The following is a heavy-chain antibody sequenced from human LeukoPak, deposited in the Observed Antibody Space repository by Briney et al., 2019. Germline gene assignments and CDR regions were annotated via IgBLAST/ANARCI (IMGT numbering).Heavy chain of an antibody. Sequence: SETLSLTCAVYGGSFSGYYWSWIRQPPGKGLEWIGEINHSGSTNYNPSLKSRVTISVDTSKNQFSLKLSSVTAADTAVYYCARGAITFGGVIVIPQSTFFDYWGQGTLVTVSS. J-gene: IGHJ4*02. D-gene: IGHD3-16*02. CDR3: ARGAITFGGVIVIPQSTFFDY. CDR2: INHSGST. V-gene: IGHV4-34*01. CDR1: GGSFSGYY.